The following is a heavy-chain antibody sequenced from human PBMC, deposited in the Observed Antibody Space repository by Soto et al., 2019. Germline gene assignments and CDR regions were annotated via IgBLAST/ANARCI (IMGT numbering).Heavy chain of an antibody. Sequence: EVQLVESGGGLVQPGGSLRLSCAASGFTFSNYDMHWVRQTTGKSLEWVSGIGTAGDTYYSGSVKGRFSISRENAKNSFYLQMNSLRAEDTAVYYCASGGLYICGQGTLVTVSS. CDR3: ASGGLYI. D-gene: IGHD3-16*01. J-gene: IGHJ4*02. CDR2: IGTAGDT. CDR1: GFTFSNYD. V-gene: IGHV3-13*01.